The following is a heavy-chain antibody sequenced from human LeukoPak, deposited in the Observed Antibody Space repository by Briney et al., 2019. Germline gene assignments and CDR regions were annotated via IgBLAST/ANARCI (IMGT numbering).Heavy chain of an antibody. V-gene: IGHV1-2*06. Sequence: ASVKVSCKASGYTFTGYYMHWVRQAPGQGLEWMGRINPNSGGTNYAQKFQGRVTMTRDTSISTAYMELSRLRSDDTAVYYCARGGPFPSGSSSRGYYLDYWGQGTLVTVSS. J-gene: IGHJ4*02. D-gene: IGHD6-6*01. CDR2: INPNSGGT. CDR1: GYTFTGYY. CDR3: ARGGPFPSGSSSRGYYLDY.